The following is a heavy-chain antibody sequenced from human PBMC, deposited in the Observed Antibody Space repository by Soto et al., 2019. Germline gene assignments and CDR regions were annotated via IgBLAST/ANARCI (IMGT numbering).Heavy chain of an antibody. V-gene: IGHV1-8*01. CDR3: ARWPDGYYYYGMDV. CDR2: MNPNSGNT. Sequence: QVQLVQSGAEVKKPGASVKVSCKASGYTFTSYDINWVRQATGQGLEWMGWMNPNSGNTGYAQKFQGRVTMTRNTSRSTAYRGLSSLRSEDTAVYYCARWPDGYYYYGMDVWGQGTTVTVSS. J-gene: IGHJ6*02. CDR1: GYTFTSYD.